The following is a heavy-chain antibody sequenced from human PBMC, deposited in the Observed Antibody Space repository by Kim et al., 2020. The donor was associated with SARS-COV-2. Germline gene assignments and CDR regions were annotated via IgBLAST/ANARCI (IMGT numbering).Heavy chain of an antibody. D-gene: IGHD6-19*01. CDR3: AREQWLYAFDI. J-gene: IGHJ3*02. CDR2: T. V-gene: IGHV5-51*01. Sequence: TSASPAFQSKVTISATKSISTAYLQWSSLKASDTAMYYCAREQWLYAFDIWGQGTMVTVSS.